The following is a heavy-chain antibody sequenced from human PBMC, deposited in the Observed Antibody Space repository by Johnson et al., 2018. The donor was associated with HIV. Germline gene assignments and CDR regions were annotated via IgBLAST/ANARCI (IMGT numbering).Heavy chain of an antibody. V-gene: IGHV3-30*04. J-gene: IGHJ3*02. CDR2: ISSDGSNK. D-gene: IGHD1-26*01. CDR1: GFTFRSYA. CDR3: AKDTGGSYHYAFDN. Sequence: QVQLVESGGGLVQPGGSLRLSCAASGFTFRSYAMHWVRQAPGKGLEWVAVISSDGSNKYYADSVKGRFTISRDSSKSTLYLQMNSLRVEDTAVYYCAKDTGGSYHYAFDNWGQGTMVTVSS.